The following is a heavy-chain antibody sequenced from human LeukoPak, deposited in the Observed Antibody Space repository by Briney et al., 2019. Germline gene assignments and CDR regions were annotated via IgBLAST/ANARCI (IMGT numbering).Heavy chain of an antibody. J-gene: IGHJ4*02. D-gene: IGHD2-2*01. CDR2: IIPIFGTS. CDR3: ARNHCSSTSCYFWYFDY. CDR1: GGTFISYA. V-gene: IGHV1-69*13. Sequence: ASVKVSCKASGGTFISYAFSWVRQAPGQGLEWMGRIIPIFGTSNYAQKFQGRVTITADESTSTAYMELSSLRSEDTAVYYCARNHCSSTSCYFWYFDYWGQGTLVTVSS.